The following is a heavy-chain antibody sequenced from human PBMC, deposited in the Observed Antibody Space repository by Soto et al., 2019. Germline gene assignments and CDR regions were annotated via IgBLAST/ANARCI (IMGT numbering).Heavy chain of an antibody. CDR3: ALLEWRGIDS. D-gene: IGHD3-3*01. V-gene: IGHV3-30*14. J-gene: IGHJ4*02. CDR1: GFTFSRYA. Sequence: QVQLVESGGGVVQPGRSLRLSCAASGFTFSRYAIHWVRQAPGKGLEWLALISYDGNKTYYADSVRGRLSISRDNSKNTLFLRLNNVTTEDTAVYYCALLEWRGIDSWGQGTLVIVSS. CDR2: ISYDGNKT.